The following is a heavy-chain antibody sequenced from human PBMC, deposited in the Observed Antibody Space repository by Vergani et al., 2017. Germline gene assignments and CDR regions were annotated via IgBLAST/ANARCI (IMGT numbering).Heavy chain of an antibody. CDR2: IDPEDFKT. Sequence: QVQLVQSGAEVQKPGASVKVSCKVSGYTLTETPIHWVRQPPAKGLEWMGGIDPEDFKTIYAQKFQGRVTMTEDTSTDTAYMELSTLRSEDTAVYYCARDQDIVATIFSTGRQTPKYNWFDPWGQGTLVTVSS. CDR3: ARDQDIVATIFSTGRQTPKYNWFDP. CDR1: GYTLTETP. J-gene: IGHJ5*02. V-gene: IGHV1-24*01. D-gene: IGHD5-12*01.